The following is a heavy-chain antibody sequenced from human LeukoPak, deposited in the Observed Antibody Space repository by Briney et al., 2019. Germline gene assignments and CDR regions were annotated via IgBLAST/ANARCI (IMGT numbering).Heavy chain of an antibody. D-gene: IGHD4-17*01. CDR3: ARGPATTVTTGGPLGY. CDR1: GGSLSSGGYY. Sequence: PSQTLSLTCTVSGGSLSSGGYYWGWLRQHPGKGLEWIGYIYYSGSTYYNPSLKSRVTISVYTSKNQFSLKLSSVTAADTAVYYCARGPATTVTTGGPLGYWGQGTLVTVSS. CDR2: IYYSGST. J-gene: IGHJ4*02. V-gene: IGHV4-31*03.